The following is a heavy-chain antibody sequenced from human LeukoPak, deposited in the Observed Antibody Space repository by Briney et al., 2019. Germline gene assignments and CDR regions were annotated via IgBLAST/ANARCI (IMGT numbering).Heavy chain of an antibody. Sequence: SETLSLTCTVSGCSISSYYWSWIRQPPGKGLEWIGYIYYSGSTNYNPSLKSRVTISVDTSKNQFSLKLSSVTAADTAVYYCARVRSSWYAFDIWGQGTMVTVSS. CDR3: ARVRSSWYAFDI. V-gene: IGHV4-59*01. D-gene: IGHD6-13*01. CDR2: IYYSGST. CDR1: GCSISSYY. J-gene: IGHJ3*02.